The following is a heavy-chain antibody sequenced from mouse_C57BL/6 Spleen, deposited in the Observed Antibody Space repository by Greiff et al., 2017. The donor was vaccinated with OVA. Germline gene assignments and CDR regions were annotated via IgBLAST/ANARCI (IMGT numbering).Heavy chain of an antibody. J-gene: IGHJ4*01. Sequence: VQLQQSGAELVKPGASVKISCKASGYAFSSYWMNWVKQRPGKGLAWIGQIYPGDGDTNYNGKFKGKATLTADKSSSTAYMQLSSLTSEDSAVYFCARPVVADYYAMDYWGQGTSVTVSS. V-gene: IGHV1-80*01. CDR1: GYAFSSYW. D-gene: IGHD1-1*01. CDR2: IYPGDGDT. CDR3: ARPVVADYYAMDY.